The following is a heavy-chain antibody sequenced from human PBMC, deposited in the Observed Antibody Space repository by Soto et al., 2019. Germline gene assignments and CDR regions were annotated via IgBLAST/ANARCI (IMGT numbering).Heavy chain of an antibody. J-gene: IGHJ5*02. D-gene: IGHD5-18*01. CDR2: INPNSGGT. V-gene: IGHV1-2*02. CDR3: ARDVDTAMVTGRLKRFDP. Sequence: ASVKVSCKASGYTFTGYYMHWVRQAPGQGLEWMGWINPNSGGTNYAQKFQGRVTMTRDTSISTAYMELSRLRSDDTAVYYCARDVDTAMVTGRLKRFDPWGQGTLVTVSS. CDR1: GYTFTGYY.